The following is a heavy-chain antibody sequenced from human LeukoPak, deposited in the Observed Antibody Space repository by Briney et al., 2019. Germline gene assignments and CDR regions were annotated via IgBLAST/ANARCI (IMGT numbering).Heavy chain of an antibody. D-gene: IGHD2-21*02. CDR3: AKDRAYCGGDCYTFFDY. V-gene: IGHV3-23*01. J-gene: IGHJ4*02. Sequence: GGSLRLSCAASVFTFSSYAMSWVRQAPGKGLEWVLAIRGNGGSTNYADSVKGRFTISRDNSKNTLYLQMNSLRAEDTAVYYCAKDRAYCGGDCYTFFDYWGQGTLVAVSS. CDR2: IRGNGGST. CDR1: VFTFSSYA.